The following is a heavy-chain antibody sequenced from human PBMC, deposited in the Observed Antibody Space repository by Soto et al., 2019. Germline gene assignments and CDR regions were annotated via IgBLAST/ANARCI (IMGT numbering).Heavy chain of an antibody. Sequence: QVQLVESGGGVVQPGRSLRLSCAASGFTFSSYAMHWVRRAPGKGLEWVAVMSYDGSKKYHADSVKGRFTIPRDNSKNPLDLQMNSLGPEDTGWGFRGRDGGAYLGQGTLVIVSS. D-gene: IGHD3-16*01. CDR2: MSYDGSKK. J-gene: IGHJ4*02. CDR3: GRDGGAY. V-gene: IGHV3-30-3*01. CDR1: GFTFSSYA.